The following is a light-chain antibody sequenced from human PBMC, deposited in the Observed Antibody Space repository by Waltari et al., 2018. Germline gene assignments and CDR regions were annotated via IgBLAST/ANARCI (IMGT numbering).Light chain of an antibody. Sequence: SVLTQPPSASGTPGQRVTISCSGSSSNLGSNYVYWYQQLPGTAPKLLIYMNNQRPSGVPDRFSGSKSGTSASLAISGLRSEDEADYYCAAWDDSLSGVVFGGGTKLTVL. J-gene: IGLJ2*01. CDR2: MNN. CDR3: AAWDDSLSGVV. V-gene: IGLV1-47*01. CDR1: SSNLGSNY.